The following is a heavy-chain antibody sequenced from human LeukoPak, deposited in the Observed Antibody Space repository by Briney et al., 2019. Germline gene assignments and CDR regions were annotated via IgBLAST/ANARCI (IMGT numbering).Heavy chain of an antibody. V-gene: IGHV3-15*01. CDR2: IKSKTDGGTT. J-gene: IGHJ6*03. Sequence: GGSLRLSCAASGFPFSSYGMHWVRQAPGKGLEWVGRIKSKTDGGTTDYAAPVKGRFTISRDDSKNTLYLQMNSLKTEDTAVYYCTTSGSYGYYMDVWGKGTTVTVSS. CDR3: TTSGSYGYYMDV. D-gene: IGHD1-26*01. CDR1: GFPFSSYG.